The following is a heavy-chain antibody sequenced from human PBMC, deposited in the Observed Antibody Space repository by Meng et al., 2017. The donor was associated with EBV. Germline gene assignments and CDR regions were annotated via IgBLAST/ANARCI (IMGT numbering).Heavy chain of an antibody. CDR2: IYWDDDK. J-gene: IGHJ4*02. CDR1: WFSLSTRGVG. CDR3: AHIIAARPFDY. Sequence: QFTLKESQPTLVKPPQTLTLTCTVSWFSLSTRGVGVGWIRQPPGKALEWLALIYWDDDKRYSPSLKSRLTITKDTSKNQVVLTMTNMDPVDAATYYCAHIIAARPFDYWGQGTLVTVSS. D-gene: IGHD6-6*01. V-gene: IGHV2-5*02.